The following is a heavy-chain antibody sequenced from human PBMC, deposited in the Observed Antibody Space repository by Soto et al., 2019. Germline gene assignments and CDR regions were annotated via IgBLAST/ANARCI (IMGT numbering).Heavy chain of an antibody. CDR2: IWYDGSNK. CDR3: ARDHDNYYGMDV. CDR1: GFTFSSYG. Sequence: GGSLRLSCAASGFTFSSYGMHWVRQAPGKGLECVAVIWYDGSNKYYADSVKGRFTISRYNSKNTLYLQMNSLRAEDTAVYYCARDHDNYYGMDVWGQGTTVTVSS. V-gene: IGHV3-33*01. D-gene: IGHD3-22*01. J-gene: IGHJ6*02.